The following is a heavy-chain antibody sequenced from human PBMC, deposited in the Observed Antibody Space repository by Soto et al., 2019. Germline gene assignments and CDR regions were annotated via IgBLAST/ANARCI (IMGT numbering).Heavy chain of an antibody. Sequence: ASVKVSCKASGGTFSSYAISWVRQATGQGLEWMGWMNPNSGNTGYAQKFQGRVTMTRNTSISTAYMELSSLRSEDTAVYYCARGYDSSGWPRFDPWGQGTLVTVSS. CDR1: GGTFSSYA. D-gene: IGHD6-19*01. V-gene: IGHV1-8*02. J-gene: IGHJ5*02. CDR3: ARGYDSSGWPRFDP. CDR2: MNPNSGNT.